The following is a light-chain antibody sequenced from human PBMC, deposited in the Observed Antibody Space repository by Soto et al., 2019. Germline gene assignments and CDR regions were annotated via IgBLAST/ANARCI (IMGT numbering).Light chain of an antibody. J-gene: IGKJ4*01. CDR3: MQALQTPRS. V-gene: IGKV2-28*01. CDR2: LGS. Sequence: DIVMTQSPLSLPVTPGEPASISRRSSQSLLHSNGYNCLDWYLQKPGQSPQLLIYLGSNRASGVPDRFSGSGSGTDFTLKISRVEAEDVGVYYCMQALQTPRSFGGGTKVEIK. CDR1: QSLLHSNGYNC.